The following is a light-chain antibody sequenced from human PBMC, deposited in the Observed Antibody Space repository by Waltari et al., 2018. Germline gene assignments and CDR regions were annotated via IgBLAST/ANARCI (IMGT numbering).Light chain of an antibody. CDR3: QQGYMTPRT. V-gene: IGKV1-39*01. J-gene: IGKJ1*01. CDR1: QSVRNF. CDR2: ATS. Sequence: DIQMNQSPSSLSASVGDRVTITCRASQSVRNFVNWYQQEPGKAPKLLIYATSSLQTGVPSRFSGSGSGTDFTLSISSLQPEDFAIYFCQQGYMTPRTFGQGTKVEIK.